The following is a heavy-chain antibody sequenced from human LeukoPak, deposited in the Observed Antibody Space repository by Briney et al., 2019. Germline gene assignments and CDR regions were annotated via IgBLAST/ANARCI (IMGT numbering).Heavy chain of an antibody. CDR1: GGSISDHY. D-gene: IGHD6-19*01. CDR3: ARPWVAGLNDAFDI. CDR2: INYSGNT. V-gene: IGHV4-59*08. Sequence: PSETLSLTCTVSGGSISDHYWSWIRQTPGKRLQRIGYINYSGNTNYNPSLAGRVSVSVDTSKNQFSLKLSSVTAADTAVYYCARPWVAGLNDAFDIWSQGTMVTVSS. J-gene: IGHJ3*02.